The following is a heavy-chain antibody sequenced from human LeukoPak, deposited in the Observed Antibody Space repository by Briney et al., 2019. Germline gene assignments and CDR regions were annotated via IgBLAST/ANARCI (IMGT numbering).Heavy chain of an antibody. CDR3: ARGFNFKSTYCES. J-gene: IGHJ4*02. Sequence: PSETPSVTCTVPRGSIRGYKWNCIRQPPGKGLEWIGYIDDSGGTNYNPSLRSRVTISIDTSKNQFSLRLASVTAADSTVYYCARGFNFKSTYCESWGQGTLDTVSS. V-gene: IGHV4-59*01. CDR2: IDDSGGT. CDR1: RGSIRGYK. D-gene: IGHD5-24*01.